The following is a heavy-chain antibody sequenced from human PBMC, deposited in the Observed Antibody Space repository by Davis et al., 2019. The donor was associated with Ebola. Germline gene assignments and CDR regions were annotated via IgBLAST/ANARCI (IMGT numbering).Heavy chain of an antibody. J-gene: IGHJ4*02. CDR1: GYSFTSYW. V-gene: IGHV5-51*01. D-gene: IGHD3-22*01. CDR2: IYPSDSDT. CDR3: AKQESLYGSSDY. Sequence: KVSCKGSGYSFTSYWIGWVRQMPGKGLEWMGIIYPSDSDTRYSPSLQRQVTISADKSISTAYLQWSSLKASDTAMYYCAKQESLYGSSDYWGQGTLVTVSS.